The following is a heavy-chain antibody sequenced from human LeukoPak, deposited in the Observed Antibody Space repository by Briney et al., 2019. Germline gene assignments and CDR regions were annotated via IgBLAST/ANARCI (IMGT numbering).Heavy chain of an antibody. CDR2: IRNSNTYI. J-gene: IGHJ6*04. D-gene: IGHD3-22*01. V-gene: IGHV3-21*01. CDR3: ARKFSGSSGLCMDV. CDR1: GFTFSSYS. Sequence: KPGGSLRLSCAASGFTFSSYSMSWVRQAPGKGLEWVSSIRNSNTYIYYADSVKGRFTISRDNAKNSLYLQMNSLRVDDTAVYYCARKFSGSSGLCMDVWGKGTTVTVSS.